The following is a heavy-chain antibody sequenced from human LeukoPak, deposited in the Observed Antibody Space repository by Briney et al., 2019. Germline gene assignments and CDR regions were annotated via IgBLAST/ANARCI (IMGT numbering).Heavy chain of an antibody. CDR2: ISYDGSNK. D-gene: IGHD6-13*01. V-gene: IGHV3-30*04. J-gene: IGHJ5*02. CDR1: GFTFRRYA. Sequence: GRSLRPSCAASGFTFRRYAMHWVRQAPGKGLEWVAVISYDGSNKYYADSVKGRFTISRDNSKNTLYLQMNSLRAEDTAVYYCAREGPGVAAAETWFDPWGQGTLVTVSS. CDR3: AREGPGVAAAETWFDP.